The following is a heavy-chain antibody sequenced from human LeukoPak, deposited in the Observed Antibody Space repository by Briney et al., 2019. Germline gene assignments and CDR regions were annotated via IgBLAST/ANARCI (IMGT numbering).Heavy chain of an antibody. CDR2: VIPILGVT. CDR3: ARDLRDIPPPQGFHS. V-gene: IGHV1-69*04. D-gene: IGHD2-2*02. Sequence: SVKVSCKASGGTFNNYGISWVRQAPGQGLEWMGRVIPILGVTTYAQKFQGKVTITADKSTSTAYMELSTLRSEDTAVYYCARDLRDIPPPQGFHSWGQGTRVTVS. J-gene: IGHJ4*02. CDR1: GGTFNNYG.